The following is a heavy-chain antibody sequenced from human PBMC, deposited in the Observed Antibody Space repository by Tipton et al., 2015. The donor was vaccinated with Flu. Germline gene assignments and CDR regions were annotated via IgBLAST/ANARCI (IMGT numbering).Heavy chain of an antibody. J-gene: IGHJ4*02. CDR1: GGSISGHY. CDR2: IYYSGSI. CDR3: ARHFCGGGCPRYYFDY. D-gene: IGHD2-21*02. V-gene: IGHV4-59*08. Sequence: TLSLTCTVSGGSISGHYWSWIRQPPGKGLEWIGNIYYSGSINYNPSLKSRVTISGDTSKNQFSLKLSSVTAADTAVYYCARHFCGGGCPRYYFDYWGQGTLVTVSS.